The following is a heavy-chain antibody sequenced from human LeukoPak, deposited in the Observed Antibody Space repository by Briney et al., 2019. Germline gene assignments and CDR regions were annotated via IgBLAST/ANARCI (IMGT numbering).Heavy chain of an antibody. Sequence: SETLSLTCVVSGYSISSDYYWVWIRQPPGKGLEWIGNVYKSGTTYSNPSLKSRVTMSVDTSKNQFSLRVNSVTAADTAVYYCARGETIVADRREGDGFDLWGQGTLVTVSS. V-gene: IGHV4-38-2*01. CDR1: GYSISSDYY. D-gene: IGHD5-12*01. CDR2: VYKSGTT. J-gene: IGHJ3*01. CDR3: ARGETIVADRREGDGFDL.